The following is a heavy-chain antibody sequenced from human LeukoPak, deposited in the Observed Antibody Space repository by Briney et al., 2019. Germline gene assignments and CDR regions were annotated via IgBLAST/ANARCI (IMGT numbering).Heavy chain of an antibody. D-gene: IGHD3-9*01. CDR1: GFTFSSYS. J-gene: IGHJ4*02. CDR3: ARTYYDILTGYNPYFDY. Sequence: PGGSLRLSCAASGFTFSSYSMNWVRQAPGKGLEWVSSISSSSSYIYYADSVKGRFTISRDNAKNSLFLQMTSLSPEDTAVYYCARTYYDILTGYNPYFDYWGQGTLVTVSS. V-gene: IGHV3-21*01. CDR2: ISSSSSYI.